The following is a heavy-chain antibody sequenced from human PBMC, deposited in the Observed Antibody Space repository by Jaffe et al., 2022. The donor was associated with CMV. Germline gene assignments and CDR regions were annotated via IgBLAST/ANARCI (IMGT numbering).Heavy chain of an antibody. V-gene: IGHV4-34*01. CDR3: ARGHLRVRYYDYVWGSYYYYMDV. CDR1: GGSFSGYY. J-gene: IGHJ6*03. D-gene: IGHD3-16*01. Sequence: QVQLQQWGAGLLKPSETLSLTCAVYGGSFSGYYWSWIRQPPGKGLEWIGEINHSGSTNYNPSLKSRVTISVDTSKNQFSLKLSSVTAADTAVYYCARGHLRVRYYDYVWGSYYYYMDVWGKGTTVTVSS. CDR2: INHSGST.